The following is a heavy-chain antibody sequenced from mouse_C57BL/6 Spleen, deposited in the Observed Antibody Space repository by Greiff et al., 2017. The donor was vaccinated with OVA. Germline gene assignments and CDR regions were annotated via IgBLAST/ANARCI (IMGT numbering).Heavy chain of an antibody. D-gene: IGHD2-5*01. CDR1: GYTFTSYW. CDR3: ARTLYSNFRLDY. Sequence: QVQLQQPGAELVRPGSSVKLSCKASGYTFTSYWMDWVKQRPGQGLEWIGNIYPSDSETHYNQKFKDKATLTVDKSSSTAYMQLSSLTSEDSAVYYCARTLYSNFRLDYWGQGTTLTVSS. V-gene: IGHV1-61*01. CDR2: IYPSDSET. J-gene: IGHJ2*01.